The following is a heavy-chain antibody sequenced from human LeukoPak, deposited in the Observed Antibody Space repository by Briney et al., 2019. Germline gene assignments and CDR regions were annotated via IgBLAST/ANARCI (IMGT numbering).Heavy chain of an antibody. CDR3: ARVPVIEVAATDWFDP. J-gene: IGHJ5*02. V-gene: IGHV4-59*01. Sequence: SETLSLTCTGSGGSISGYYWSWIRQPPGKGLEWIGYIYYSGSTNYNPSLKSRVTISVDTSKNQFSLTLSSVTAADTAVYYCARVPVIEVAATDWFDPWGQGTPVTVSS. CDR2: IYYSGST. D-gene: IGHD2-15*01. CDR1: GGSISGYY.